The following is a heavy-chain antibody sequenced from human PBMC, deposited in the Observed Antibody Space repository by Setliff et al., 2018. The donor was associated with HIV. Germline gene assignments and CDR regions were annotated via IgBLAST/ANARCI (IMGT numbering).Heavy chain of an antibody. CDR1: GYTFNNYA. D-gene: IGHD4-4*01. CDR3: ARMATVYYYYMDV. V-gene: IGHV7-4-1*02. Sequence: ASVKVSCKASGYTFNNYAMNWVRQAPGQGLELMGWINTNTGNPTYAQGFTGRFVLSLDTSVSTAYPQISSLKAEDTAVYYCARMATVYYYYMDVWGKGTTVTVSS. J-gene: IGHJ6*03. CDR2: INTNTGNP.